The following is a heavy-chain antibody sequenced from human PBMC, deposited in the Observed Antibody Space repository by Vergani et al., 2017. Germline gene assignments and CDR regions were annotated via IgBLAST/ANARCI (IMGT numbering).Heavy chain of an antibody. CDR1: RYSFTNYW. CDR3: ARLYGRDSSGSKYFDY. Sequence: EVQLVQSGAEVKKPGESLKISCQISRYSFTNYWIGWVRQMPGKGLEWMGIIHPADSDTRYSPSFQGQVTISVDKPISTAYLQRGSLRASDSAMYYCARLYGRDSSGSKYFDYWGQGTLVTVSS. D-gene: IGHD3-22*01. CDR2: IHPADSDT. J-gene: IGHJ4*02. V-gene: IGHV5-51*01.